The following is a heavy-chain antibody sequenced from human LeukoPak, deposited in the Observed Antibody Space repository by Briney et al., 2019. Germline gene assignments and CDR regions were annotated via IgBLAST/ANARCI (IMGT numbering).Heavy chain of an antibody. CDR1: GFTFSSYG. J-gene: IGHJ4*02. CDR2: IRYDGSNK. V-gene: IGHV3-30*02. Sequence: GGSLRLSCAASGFTFSSYGMHWVRQAPGKGLEWVAFIRYDGSNKYHADSVKGRFTISRDNSKNTLYLQMNSLRAEDTAVYYCAKENDFWTGYYTYWGQGTLVTVSS. CDR3: AKENDFWTGYYTY. D-gene: IGHD3/OR15-3a*01.